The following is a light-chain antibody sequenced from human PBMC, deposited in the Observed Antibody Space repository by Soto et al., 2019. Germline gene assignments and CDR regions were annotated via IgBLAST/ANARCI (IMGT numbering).Light chain of an antibody. CDR3: QVRDSSSDHV. CDR2: YDS. J-gene: IGLJ7*01. V-gene: IGLV3-21*04. CDR1: NIGSKS. Sequence: SYELTQPPSVSVAPGKTARITCGGNNIGSKSVHWYQQKPGQAPVLVIYYDSDRPSGIPERFSGSNSGNTATLTISRVEAGDEADYYCQVRDSSSDHVFGRGTQLTVL.